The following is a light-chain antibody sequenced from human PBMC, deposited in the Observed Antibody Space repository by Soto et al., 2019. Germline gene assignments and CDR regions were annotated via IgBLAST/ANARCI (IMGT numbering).Light chain of an antibody. J-gene: IGKJ4*01. CDR1: QTISYTSINKTY. CDR3: QQYFSYPPT. CDR2: WAS. V-gene: IGKV4-1*01. Sequence: DIVMTQSPDSLAVSLGERATISCKSSQTISYTSINKTYLAWYQQRPGQPPKLLISWASIRGAGVPDRLSGSGFGTDFNLTVSSLQTEDVAVYYCQQYFSYPPTFGGGTKVEVK.